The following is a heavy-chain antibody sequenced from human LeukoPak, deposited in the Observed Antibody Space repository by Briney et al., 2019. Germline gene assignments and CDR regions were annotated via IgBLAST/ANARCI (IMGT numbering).Heavy chain of an antibody. CDR1: GFTFSNYA. Sequence: GGSLRLSCAASGFTFSNYAMHWVRQAPGKGLEWVSAITGSGDKTYYADSVKGRFTVSRDNSKNTVYLQINSLRADDTAVYYCAKLSYYYGSRTYSRYYFDYWGQGTLVTVSS. J-gene: IGHJ4*02. V-gene: IGHV3-23*01. D-gene: IGHD3-10*01. CDR3: AKLSYYYGSRTYSRYYFDY. CDR2: ITGSGDKT.